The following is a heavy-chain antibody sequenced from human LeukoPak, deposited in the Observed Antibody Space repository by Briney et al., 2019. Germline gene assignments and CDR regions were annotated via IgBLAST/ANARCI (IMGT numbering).Heavy chain of an antibody. CDR2: IKQDGSEN. CDR1: GFTFSSYW. CDR3: ARELPHSI. Sequence: GGSLRLSCVASGFTFSSYWMSWVRQAPGKGLEWVANIKQDGSENYYVDSVKGRFTISRDNAKNSLYLQMNSLRAEDTAVYYCARELPHSIWGQGTMVTVSS. J-gene: IGHJ3*02. V-gene: IGHV3-7*01.